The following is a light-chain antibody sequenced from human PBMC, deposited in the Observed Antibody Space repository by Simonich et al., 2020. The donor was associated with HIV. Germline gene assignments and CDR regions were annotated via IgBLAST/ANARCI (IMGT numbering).Light chain of an antibody. CDR3: QQYNTWVSIT. V-gene: IGKV3-15*01. CDR1: QSVTSN. Sequence: EIVLTQFLGTLSFPPGERATLSCGASQSVTSNVAWYQQKSGQAPRLLIYAVSTRATDIPARFSGSGSGTEFTLTISSIQSVDFAVYYCQQYNTWVSITFGQGTRLEMK. J-gene: IGKJ5*01. CDR2: AVS.